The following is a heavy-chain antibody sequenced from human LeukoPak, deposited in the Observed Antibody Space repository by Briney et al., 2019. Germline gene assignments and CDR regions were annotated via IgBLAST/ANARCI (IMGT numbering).Heavy chain of an antibody. CDR2: TNSGGTST. CDR1: GFPFSDFS. V-gene: IGHV3-23*01. J-gene: IGHJ4*02. Sequence: GGFLRLSCATSGFPFSDFSMSWVRQAPGKGLEWISTTNSGGTSTYYAESVKGRFTISRDNSRNTLYLQMSSLRVEDTAVYYCAKQSYARSLGEGGPGTLVSVSS. CDR3: AKQSYARSLGE. D-gene: IGHD2-8*01.